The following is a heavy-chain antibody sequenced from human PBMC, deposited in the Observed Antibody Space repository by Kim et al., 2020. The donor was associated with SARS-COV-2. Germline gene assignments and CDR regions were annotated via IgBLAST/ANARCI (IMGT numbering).Heavy chain of an antibody. CDR1: GFTFSSYS. D-gene: IGHD6-19*01. Sequence: GGSLRLSCAASGFTFSSYSMNWVRQAPGKGLEWVSYISSSSSTIYYADSVKGRFTISRDNAKNSLYLQMNSLRDEDMAVYYCASPIAVADYYYYYGMDVWGQGTTVTVSS. CDR2: ISSSSSTI. CDR3: ASPIAVADYYYYYGMDV. J-gene: IGHJ6*02. V-gene: IGHV3-48*02.